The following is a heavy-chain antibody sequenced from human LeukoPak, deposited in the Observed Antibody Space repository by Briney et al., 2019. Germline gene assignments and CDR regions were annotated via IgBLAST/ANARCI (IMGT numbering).Heavy chain of an antibody. Sequence: ASVKVSCKASGYTFTGYNMQWLRQAPGQGLEWMGWINPNSGGTNYAQKFQGRVAVTRDTSISTVYMELSRLRSDDTAVYYCARDGHFDYWGQGTLVSVSS. V-gene: IGHV1-2*02. CDR1: GYTFTGYN. CDR2: INPNSGGT. CDR3: ARDGHFDY. J-gene: IGHJ4*02.